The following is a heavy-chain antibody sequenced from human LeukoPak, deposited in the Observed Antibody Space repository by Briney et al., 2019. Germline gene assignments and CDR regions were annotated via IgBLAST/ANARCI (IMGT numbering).Heavy chain of an antibody. CDR1: GVTVSSQY. D-gene: IGHD5-24*01. CDR3: VKDRWLQSSW. Sequence: GGSLRLSCAASGVTVSSQYMNWVRRAPGKGLEWVSVIYGVDGTSYADSVKGRFTISRDNSKKMVFLQMSSLRPEGTAVYYCVKDRWLQSSWWGQGTLVTVSS. V-gene: IGHV3-53*05. J-gene: IGHJ4*02. CDR2: IYGVDGT.